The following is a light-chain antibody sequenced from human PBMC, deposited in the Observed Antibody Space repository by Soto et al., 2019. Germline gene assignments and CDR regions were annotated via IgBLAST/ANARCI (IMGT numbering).Light chain of an antibody. CDR3: SSYEGSNSYV. CDR1: SSDVGGYNY. CDR2: EVS. J-gene: IGLJ1*01. V-gene: IGLV2-8*01. Sequence: SVLTQPPSASGSPGQSVTLSCTGTSSDVGGYNYVSWYQQHPGKAPKLMIYEVSKRPSGVPDRFSGSKSGNTASLTVSGLQAEDEDDYYCSSYEGSNSYVFGTGTKVTVL.